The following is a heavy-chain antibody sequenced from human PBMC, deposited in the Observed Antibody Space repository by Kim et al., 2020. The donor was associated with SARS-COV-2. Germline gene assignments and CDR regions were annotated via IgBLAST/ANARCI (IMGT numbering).Heavy chain of an antibody. D-gene: IGHD3-3*01. CDR3: ARDPHFFYYYYGMDV. V-gene: IGHV3-21*01. Sequence: DSVKGRFTISRDNAKNSLYLQMNSLRAEDTAVYYCARDPHFFYYYYGMDVWGQGTTVTVSS. J-gene: IGHJ6*02.